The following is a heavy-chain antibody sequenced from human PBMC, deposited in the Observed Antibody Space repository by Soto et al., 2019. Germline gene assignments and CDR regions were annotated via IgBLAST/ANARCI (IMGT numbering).Heavy chain of an antibody. D-gene: IGHD4-17*01. CDR1: GGSISSGGYS. Sequence: SETLSLTCAVSGGSISSGGYSWSWIRQPPGKGLEWIGYIYHSGSTYYNPSLKSRVTISVDRSKNQFSLKLSSVTAADTAVYYCARNYGDYFYFDYWGQGALVTVSS. V-gene: IGHV4-30-2*01. CDR2: IYHSGST. J-gene: IGHJ4*02. CDR3: ARNYGDYFYFDY.